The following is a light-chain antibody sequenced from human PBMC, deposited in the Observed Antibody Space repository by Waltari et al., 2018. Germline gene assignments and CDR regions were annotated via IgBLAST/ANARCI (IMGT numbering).Light chain of an antibody. CDR1: QSVTGSY. CDR3: QQYGSSPRT. Sequence: EIVLTQSPGTLSLSPGERATLSFRTRQSVTGSYLAWYQQNPGQAPRLLISGASSRATGIPDRFSGSGSGPDFTLTISRLEPEDFAVYYCQQYGSSPRTFDQGTRVEIK. CDR2: GAS. J-gene: IGKJ1*01. V-gene: IGKV3-20*01.